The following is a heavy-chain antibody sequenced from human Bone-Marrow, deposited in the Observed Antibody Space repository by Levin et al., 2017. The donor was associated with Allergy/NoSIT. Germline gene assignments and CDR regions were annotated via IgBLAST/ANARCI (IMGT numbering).Heavy chain of an antibody. J-gene: IGHJ1*01. V-gene: IGHV5-51*01. CDR2: IYPHDSHI. CDR1: GYTFPNYW. Sequence: LGESLKISCKGSGYTFPNYWIGWVRQMPGKGLEWMGSIYPHDSHIKYSPSFQGQVTFSADKSTSTAYLQWSSLKASDSAIYFCARPPTAHYPQEHFHLWGQGTLVTVSS. D-gene: IGHD1/OR15-1a*01. CDR3: ARPPTAHYPQEHFHL.